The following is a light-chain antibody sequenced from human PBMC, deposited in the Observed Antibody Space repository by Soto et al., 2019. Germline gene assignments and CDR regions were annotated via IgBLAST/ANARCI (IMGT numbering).Light chain of an antibody. V-gene: IGLV2-14*01. CDR2: DVS. CDR3: SSYTSSSTLV. CDR1: SSDVGGYNY. J-gene: IGLJ2*01. Sequence: QSALTQPASVSGSPGQSITISCTGTSSDVGGYNYVSWYQQHPGKAPKFMIYDVSNRPSGVSNRFSGSKSGNTASLTISGLQAEDEAAYYCSSYTSSSTLVFGGGTKVTVL.